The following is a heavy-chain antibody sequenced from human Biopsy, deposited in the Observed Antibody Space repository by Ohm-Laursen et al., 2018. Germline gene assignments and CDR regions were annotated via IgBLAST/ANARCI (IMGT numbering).Heavy chain of an antibody. V-gene: IGHV1-69*06. CDR3: ATKLTGYFHH. CDR2: NIPILGTG. Sequence: SSVNVSCKAPEGTFSNYGVNWVRQAPGQGLEWLGGNIPILGTGNYAHQFQDRVTVVADTSTSTATMELRSLRSDDTAVYYCATKLTGYFHHWGQGTLVIVSS. CDR1: EGTFSNYG. D-gene: IGHD3-9*01. J-gene: IGHJ1*01.